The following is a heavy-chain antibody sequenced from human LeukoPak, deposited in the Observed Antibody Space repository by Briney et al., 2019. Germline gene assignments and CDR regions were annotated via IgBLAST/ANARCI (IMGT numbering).Heavy chain of an antibody. CDR3: ARRGGSGRSFDY. Sequence: PSETLSLTCTVSGGSASSGSYYWSWIRQPPGKGLEWIGYIYYSGSTNYNPSLKSRVTMSVDTSQNQFSLKLSSVTAADTAVYYCARRGGSGRSFDYWGQGTLVTISS. CDR2: IYYSGST. D-gene: IGHD3-10*01. CDR1: GGSASSGSYY. V-gene: IGHV4-61*01. J-gene: IGHJ4*02.